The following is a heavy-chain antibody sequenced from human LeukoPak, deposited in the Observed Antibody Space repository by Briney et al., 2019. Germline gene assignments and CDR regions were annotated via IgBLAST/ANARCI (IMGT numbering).Heavy chain of an antibody. V-gene: IGHV1-69*05. CDR1: GGTFSNYA. Sequence: ASVKVSCKASGGTFSNYAISWVRQAPGQGLEWMGGSIPIFRATKYAQKFQGRVTIATDESTSTAYMELSSLRSEDTAVYYCARGRWLQLYYMDVWGKGTTVTVSS. CDR3: ARGRWLQLYYMDV. CDR2: SIPIFRAT. J-gene: IGHJ6*03. D-gene: IGHD5-24*01.